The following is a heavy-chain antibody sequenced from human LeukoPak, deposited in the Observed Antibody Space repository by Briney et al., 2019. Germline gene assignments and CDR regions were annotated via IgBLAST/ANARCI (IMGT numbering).Heavy chain of an antibody. CDR2: IYHSGST. V-gene: IGHV4-34*01. Sequence: SETLSLTCAVYGGSFSGYYWSWIRQPPGKGLEWIGSIYHSGSTYYNPSLKSRVTISVDTSKNQFSLKLSSVTAADTAVYYCARDYLLGYCSGGSCSERDYWGQGTLVTVSS. D-gene: IGHD2-15*01. J-gene: IGHJ4*02. CDR1: GGSFSGYY. CDR3: ARDYLLGYCSGGSCSERDY.